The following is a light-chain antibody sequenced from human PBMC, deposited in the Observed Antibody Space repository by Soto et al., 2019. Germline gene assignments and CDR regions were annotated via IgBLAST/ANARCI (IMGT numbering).Light chain of an antibody. V-gene: IGKV1-5*03. CDR1: QSIATW. Sequence: DIEMTQSPSTLSASVGDTVTITCRASQSIATWLAWYQQKPEKAPKLLIYKATNVQSGVPSRFSGSGSGTEFSLTISSRQPEDFAMYYCQQYNDYQYTFGQGTKLEIK. J-gene: IGKJ2*01. CDR2: KAT. CDR3: QQYNDYQYT.